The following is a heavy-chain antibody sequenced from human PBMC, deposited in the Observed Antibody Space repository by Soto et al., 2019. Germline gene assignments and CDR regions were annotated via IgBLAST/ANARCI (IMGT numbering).Heavy chain of an antibody. CDR2: IFPSDSDT. J-gene: IGHJ5*02. D-gene: IGHD3-22*01. V-gene: IGHV5-51*01. Sequence: GESLKISCRTSGYKFTSSWIAWVRQMPGKGLEWMGIIFPSDSDTRYSPSFQGQVTISADRSTSTVFLQWDSLKASDTAVYFCARKDESGYFNWFDPWGQGTLVTVSS. CDR3: ARKDESGYFNWFDP. CDR1: GYKFTSSW.